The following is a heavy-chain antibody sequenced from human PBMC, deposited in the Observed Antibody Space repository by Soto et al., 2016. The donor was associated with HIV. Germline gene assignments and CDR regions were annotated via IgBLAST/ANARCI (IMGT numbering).Heavy chain of an antibody. Sequence: EVQLVDSGGTLVQPGGSLRLSCVTSEFTFSNYAMNWVRQAPGKGLEWVAGISGSGSNAYYADSVKGRFTISRDNSRNTLYLQMNGLRAEDTAVYYCAKGGYYYDSSGHYGGGYFQHWGQGTLVTVSS. CDR3: AKGGYYYDSSGHYGGGYFQH. CDR2: ISGSGSNA. V-gene: IGHV3-23*04. D-gene: IGHD3-22*01. CDR1: EFTFSNYA. J-gene: IGHJ1*01.